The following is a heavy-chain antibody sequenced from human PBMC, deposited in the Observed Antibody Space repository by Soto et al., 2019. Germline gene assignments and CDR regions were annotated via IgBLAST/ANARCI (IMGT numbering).Heavy chain of an antibody. V-gene: IGHV3-30-3*01. Sequence: GGSLRLSCAASGFTVSSYAMHGVRQAPGKGLEWVAVISYDGSNKYYADSVKGRFTISRDNSKNTLYLQMNSLRAEDTAVYYCARATSYCSSTSCYRFYYYYGMDVWGQGTTVTAP. D-gene: IGHD2-2*01. CDR2: ISYDGSNK. CDR1: GFTVSSYA. J-gene: IGHJ6*02. CDR3: ARATSYCSSTSCYRFYYYYGMDV.